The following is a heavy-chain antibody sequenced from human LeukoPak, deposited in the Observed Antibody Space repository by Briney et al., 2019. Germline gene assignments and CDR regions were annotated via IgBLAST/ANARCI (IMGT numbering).Heavy chain of an antibody. V-gene: IGHV3-23*01. D-gene: IGHD2-8*02. Sequence: PGESLRLSCAASGFTFTIYALTWVRQAPGRGLEWVSIIGGDGVNTYYADSVKGRFTISKDNSKNTLYLQINSLRVEDTAVYFCAKKMSTGAFYAFDSWGQGTLVTVSS. CDR1: GFTFTIYA. CDR3: AKKMSTGAFYAFDS. J-gene: IGHJ4*02. CDR2: IGGDGVNT.